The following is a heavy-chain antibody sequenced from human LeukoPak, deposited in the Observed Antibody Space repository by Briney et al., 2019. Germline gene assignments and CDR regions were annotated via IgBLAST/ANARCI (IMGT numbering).Heavy chain of an antibody. CDR1: GFTFSSYS. CDR3: ARDNVDQITIFGVVRYYMDV. D-gene: IGHD3-3*01. J-gene: IGHJ6*03. CDR2: ISSSSSYI. V-gene: IGHV3-21*01. Sequence: GGSLRLSCAASGFTFSSYSMNWVRQAPGKGLEWVSSISSSSSYIYYADSVKGRFTISRDNAKNSLYLQMNSLRAEDTAVYYCARDNVDQITIFGVVRYYMDVWGKGTTVTVSS.